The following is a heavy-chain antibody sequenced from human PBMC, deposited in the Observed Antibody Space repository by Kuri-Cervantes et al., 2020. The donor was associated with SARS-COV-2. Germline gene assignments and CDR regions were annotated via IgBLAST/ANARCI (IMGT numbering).Heavy chain of an antibody. D-gene: IGHD2-2*01. J-gene: IGHJ4*02. CDR2: INPNSGGT. V-gene: IGHV1-2*02. CDR3: ARTRDIVVVPADY. CDR1: GYTLTELS. Sequence: ASVKVSCKVSGYTLTELSMHWVRQAPGQGLEWMGWINPNSGGTNYAQKFQGRVTMTRDTSISTAYMELSRLRSDDTAVYYCARTRDIVVVPADYWGQGTLVTVSS.